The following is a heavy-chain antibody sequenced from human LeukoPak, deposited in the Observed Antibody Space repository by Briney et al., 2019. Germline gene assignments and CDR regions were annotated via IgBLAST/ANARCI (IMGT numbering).Heavy chain of an antibody. Sequence: ASVKLSCYASGYTFTGYYMHWVRQPHGQGHERMGWINTNSGGTNNTQKFQGRVTLTRATAISTAHMQLIRLRSDDTAVYYCARTGYSSIWFSYYYGMDVWGPGTTVTVSS. D-gene: IGHD6-13*01. CDR3: ARTGYSSIWFSYYYGMDV. V-gene: IGHV1-2*02. CDR2: INTNSGGT. CDR1: GYTFTGYY. J-gene: IGHJ6*01.